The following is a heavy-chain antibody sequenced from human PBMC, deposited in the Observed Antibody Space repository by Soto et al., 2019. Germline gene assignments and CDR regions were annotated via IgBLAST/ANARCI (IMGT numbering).Heavy chain of an antibody. CDR2: ISGSGDNT. V-gene: IGHV3-23*01. CDR3: AKDYGLGGGSGVPY. J-gene: IGHJ4*02. D-gene: IGHD2-15*01. Sequence: EVQLLESGGGLVQPGGSLRLSCAASGFTFSRFAMSWVRQAPGKGLEWISAISGSGDNTYYADSVKGRFAISRDNSGNTLYLQMNSLRADDTALYYCAKDYGLGGGSGVPYWGPGTLVTVSA. CDR1: GFTFSRFA.